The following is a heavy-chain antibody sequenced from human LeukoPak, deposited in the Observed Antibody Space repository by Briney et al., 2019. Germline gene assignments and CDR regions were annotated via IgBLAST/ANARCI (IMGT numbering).Heavy chain of an antibody. D-gene: IGHD1-7*01. Sequence: GASVKVSCKSSGYTFTDYYIHWVRQAPGHGLEWMGWLNPKNGDTVYAQKFQGRVSMSRDTSISTAFMELSTLNFDDTGVYYCARFLIGTKFYFDYWGQGTLVTVSS. V-gene: IGHV1-2*02. CDR2: LNPKNGDT. CDR1: GYTFTDYY. J-gene: IGHJ4*02. CDR3: ARFLIGTKFYFDY.